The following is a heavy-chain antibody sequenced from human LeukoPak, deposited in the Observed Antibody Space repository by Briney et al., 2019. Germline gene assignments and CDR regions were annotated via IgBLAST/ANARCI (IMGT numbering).Heavy chain of an antibody. Sequence: ASVKVSCKASGYTFTSYAMNWVRQAPGQGLEWMGWINTNTGSPNYAQGFTGRFVFSLDTSVSTAYLQITSLKAEDTAVYYCARTRAPYYYASGSPDFWGQGTLVTVSS. CDR1: GYTFTSYA. D-gene: IGHD3-10*01. V-gene: IGHV7-4-1*02. CDR2: INTNTGSP. CDR3: ARTRAPYYYASGSPDF. J-gene: IGHJ4*02.